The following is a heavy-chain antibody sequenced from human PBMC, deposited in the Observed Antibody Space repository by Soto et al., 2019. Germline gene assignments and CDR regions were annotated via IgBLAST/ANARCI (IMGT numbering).Heavy chain of an antibody. CDR2: ISSSASTI. CDR3: ARDVNWFDP. V-gene: IGHV3-48*03. J-gene: IGHJ5*02. Sequence: SLRLSCPASGLTFSSYEMNWVRQAPGKGLEWVSYISSSASTIYYADSGKGRFTISRDNTKNSLYLKMNSLRAEDTAVYYCARDVNWFDPWGQGTLVTVSS. CDR1: GLTFSSYE.